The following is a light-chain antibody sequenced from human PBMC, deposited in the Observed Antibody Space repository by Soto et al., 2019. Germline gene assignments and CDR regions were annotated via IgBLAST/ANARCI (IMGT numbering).Light chain of an antibody. CDR3: QHYNSYSEA. CDR2: HAS. V-gene: IGKV1-5*01. CDR1: QSISNW. J-gene: IGKJ1*01. Sequence: IHMSESPSTLSASVGDRVTITCLASQSISNWLAWYQQKPGTAPKVLIYHASNLQSGVPSRFSGSRSRTEFTLTISSLQPDDFATYYCQHYNSYSEAFGQGTKVDI.